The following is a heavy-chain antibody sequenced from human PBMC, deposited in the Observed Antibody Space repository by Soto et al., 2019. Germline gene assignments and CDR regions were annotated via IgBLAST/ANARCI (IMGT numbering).Heavy chain of an antibody. CDR1: GFTFDDFA. CDR3: AKDYAGYYYSIGV. J-gene: IGHJ6*03. V-gene: IGHV3-9*01. CDR2: INWNSGDI. Sequence: EVQLVESGGGLVQPGRSLRLSCAASGFTFDDFAMHWVRQAPGKGLEWVSGINWNSGDINYADSVKGRFTISRDNAKNSLYLQMNSLRAEDTALYYCAKDYAGYYYSIGVWGKGTTVTVSS.